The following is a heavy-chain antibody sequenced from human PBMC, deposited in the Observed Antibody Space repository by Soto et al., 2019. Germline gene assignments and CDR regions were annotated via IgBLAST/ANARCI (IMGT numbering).Heavy chain of an antibody. CDR3: ARAGTGYYLDY. D-gene: IGHD3-9*01. J-gene: IGHJ4*02. CDR2: ISSSGSYT. Sequence: QVQLVESGGGLVKPGGSLRLSCAASRFTFSDYYMNWIRQAPGKGLEWISYISSSGSYTTYAGSVKGRFTISRDNAKNSLFLQINDLRAEDTAVYYCARAGTGYYLDYWGQGTLVTVSS. CDR1: RFTFSDYY. V-gene: IGHV3-11*05.